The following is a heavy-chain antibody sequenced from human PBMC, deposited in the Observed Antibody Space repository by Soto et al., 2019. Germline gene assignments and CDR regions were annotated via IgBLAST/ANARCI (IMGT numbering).Heavy chain of an antibody. CDR1: GFTFSSYA. Sequence: GGSLRLSCAASGFTFSSYAMTWVRQAPGRGLEWVSAISGSGSPTYYADSVKGRFTISRDNSKNTLYLQMNSLRADDTAVYYCARHPERIAQIGWFDPWGQG. J-gene: IGHJ5*02. CDR2: ISGSGSPT. D-gene: IGHD6-13*01. V-gene: IGHV3-23*01. CDR3: ARHPERIAQIGWFDP.